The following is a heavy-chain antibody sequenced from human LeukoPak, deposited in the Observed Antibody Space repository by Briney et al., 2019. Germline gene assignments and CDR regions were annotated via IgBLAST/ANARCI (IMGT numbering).Heavy chain of an antibody. CDR1: GFTFSSYW. Sequence: GGSLRLSCAASGFTFSSYWMSWVRQAPGKGLEWEANIKPDGSEEYYVDSVKGRFTISRDNAENSLFLQMNSLRADDTAVYYCARDDGIRTVDYWGQGTLVTVHS. V-gene: IGHV3-7*01. CDR3: ARDDGIRTVDY. J-gene: IGHJ4*02. CDR2: IKPDGSEE.